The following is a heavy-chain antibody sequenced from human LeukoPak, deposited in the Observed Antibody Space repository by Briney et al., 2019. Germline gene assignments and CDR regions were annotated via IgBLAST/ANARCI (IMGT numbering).Heavy chain of an antibody. V-gene: IGHV3-23*01. Sequence: PGGSLRLSCAASGFTFSSYAMSWVRQAPGKGLEWVSTFSGSGGSTHYADSVKGRFTISRDNSKNTLYLQMNSLRAEDTAVYYCAKVGSGTPRQEVRSFDYWGQGTLVTVSS. J-gene: IGHJ4*02. CDR3: AKVGSGTPRQEVRSFDY. D-gene: IGHD1-26*01. CDR2: FSGSGGST. CDR1: GFTFSSYA.